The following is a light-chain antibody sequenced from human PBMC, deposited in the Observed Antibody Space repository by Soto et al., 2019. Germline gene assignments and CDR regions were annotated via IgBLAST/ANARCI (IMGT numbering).Light chain of an antibody. J-gene: IGKJ3*01. CDR2: AAS. V-gene: IGKV1-39*01. CDR1: QSISNY. CDR3: QQSYTTLFT. Sequence: DIQMTQSPSSLSASVGDRVTITCRASQSISNYLNWYQQKPGKAPKLLIYAASSLQSGVPSRFSGSRSGTDFPLTIISLQPEDFATYSCQQSYTTLFTFGPGTNVDI.